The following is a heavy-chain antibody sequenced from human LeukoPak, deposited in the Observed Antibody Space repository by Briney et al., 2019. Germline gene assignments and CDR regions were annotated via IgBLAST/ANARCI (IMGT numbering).Heavy chain of an antibody. V-gene: IGHV5-51*01. Sequence: GESLKISCKGSGYYFPSYWIGWVRQTPGKGLEWMGIIYPGDSDTTYSPSFQGQVTISADKSISTAYLQWSSLKASDTAMYYRARPNYYGSGSPAGYWGQGTLVTVSS. CDR3: ARPNYYGSGSPAGY. D-gene: IGHD3-10*01. J-gene: IGHJ4*02. CDR2: IYPGDSDT. CDR1: GYYFPSYW.